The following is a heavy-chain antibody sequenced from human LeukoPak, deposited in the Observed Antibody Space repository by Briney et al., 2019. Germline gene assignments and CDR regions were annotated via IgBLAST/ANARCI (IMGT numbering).Heavy chain of an antibody. J-gene: IGHJ4*02. V-gene: IGHV3-21*01. CDR3: ATDGRSSGWYGFDY. CDR1: GFTFSIYS. D-gene: IGHD6-19*01. CDR2: ITSPVGHI. Sequence: GGSLRLSCAASGFTFSIYSMNWVRQAPGKGLEWVSSITSPVGHIYYADSLKGRITISRDNARSSLYLQMNSLRAEDTAVYYCATDGRSSGWYGFDYWGQGTLVTVSS.